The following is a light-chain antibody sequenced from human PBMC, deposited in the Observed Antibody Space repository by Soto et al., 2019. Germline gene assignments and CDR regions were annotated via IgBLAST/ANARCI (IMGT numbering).Light chain of an antibody. CDR2: EVS. J-gene: IGLJ2*01. CDR3: SSYTTSSTLV. V-gene: IGLV2-14*01. CDR1: SSDVGGHNY. Sequence: QSALTQPASVSGSPGQSITISCTGTSSDVGGHNYVSWYQQHPGIAPKLMISEVSNRPSGVSHRFSGSKSGNTASLTISGLQAEDEADYYCSSYTTSSTLVFGGGTKLTVL.